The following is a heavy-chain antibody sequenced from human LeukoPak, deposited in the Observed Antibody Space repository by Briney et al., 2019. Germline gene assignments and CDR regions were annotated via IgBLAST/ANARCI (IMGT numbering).Heavy chain of an antibody. CDR2: INRSGST. Sequence: SETLSLTCAVYGGSFSGYYWSWIRQPPGKGLEWIGEINRSGSTNYNPSLKSRVTISVDTSKNQFSLKLSSVTAADTAVYYCARRADYYDSSGYYRPALYYYYGMDVWGQGTTVTVSS. CDR1: GGSFSGYY. V-gene: IGHV4-34*01. D-gene: IGHD3-22*01. J-gene: IGHJ6*02. CDR3: ARRADYYDSSGYYRPALYYYYGMDV.